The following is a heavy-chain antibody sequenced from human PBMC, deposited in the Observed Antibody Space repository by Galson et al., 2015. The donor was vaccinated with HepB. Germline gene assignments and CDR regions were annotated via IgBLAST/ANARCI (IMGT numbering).Heavy chain of an antibody. CDR1: GGSFSGYY. D-gene: IGHD3-3*01. CDR2: IYYSGST. CDR3: ARHEWPTYWYFDL. V-gene: IGHV4-34*01. J-gene: IGHJ2*01. Sequence: SETLSLTCAVYGGSFSGYYWSWIRQPPGKGLEWIGSIYYSGSTYYNPSLKSRVTISVDTSKNQFSLKLSSVTAADTAVYYCARHEWPTYWYFDLWGRGTLVTVSS.